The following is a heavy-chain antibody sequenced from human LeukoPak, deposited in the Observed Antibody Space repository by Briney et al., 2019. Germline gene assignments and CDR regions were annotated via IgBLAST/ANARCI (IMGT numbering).Heavy chain of an antibody. Sequence: GASVKVSCKASGGTFSSYAISWVRQAPGQGLEWMGGIIPIFGTANYAQKFQGRVTITTDESTNTAYMELSSLRSEDTAVYYCAGQSYYYDSSGYYYVVYYFDYWGEGTLVTVSS. J-gene: IGHJ4*02. CDR1: GGTFSSYA. V-gene: IGHV1-69*05. CDR3: AGQSYYYDSSGYYYVVYYFDY. D-gene: IGHD3-22*01. CDR2: IIPIFGTA.